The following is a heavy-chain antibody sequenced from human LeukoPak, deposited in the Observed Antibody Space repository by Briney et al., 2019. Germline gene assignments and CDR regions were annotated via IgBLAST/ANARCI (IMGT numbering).Heavy chain of an antibody. Sequence: SETLSLTCTVSGGSISSGSYYWTWIRQPAGKGLEWIGRIYTSGSTNYNPSLKSRVTMSLDTSKNQFSLKLSSVTAADTAVYYCARGSEVTAMAFDYWGQGTLVTVSS. CDR2: IYTSGST. D-gene: IGHD5-18*01. CDR3: ARGSEVTAMAFDY. CDR1: GGSISSGSYY. V-gene: IGHV4-61*02. J-gene: IGHJ4*02.